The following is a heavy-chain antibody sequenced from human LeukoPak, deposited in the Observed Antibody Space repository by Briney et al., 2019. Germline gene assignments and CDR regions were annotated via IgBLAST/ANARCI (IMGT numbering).Heavy chain of an antibody. D-gene: IGHD1-26*01. Sequence: PGGSLRLSCAASGFTFSSYWMRWVRQAPGKGLVWVSRINSDGSSTSYADSVKGRFTISRDNAKNTLYLQMNSLRAEDTAVYYCARAGTYSAFDYWGQGTLVTVSS. CDR3: ARAGTYSAFDY. CDR2: INSDGSST. J-gene: IGHJ4*02. V-gene: IGHV3-74*01. CDR1: GFTFSSYW.